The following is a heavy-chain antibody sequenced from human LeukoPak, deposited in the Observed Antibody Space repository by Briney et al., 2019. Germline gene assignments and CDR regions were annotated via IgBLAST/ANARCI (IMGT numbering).Heavy chain of an antibody. J-gene: IGHJ4*02. D-gene: IGHD3-16*01. CDR2: IKQDGSET. CDR3: ARRGNFDY. Sequence: PGGSLRLSCAASGFTFSNYGMSWVRQAPGKGLEWVANIKQDGSETYYVESVKGRFTISRDNAKNSLYLQMNSLRAEDTAVYYCARRGNFDYWGQGTLVTVSS. V-gene: IGHV3-7*04. CDR1: GFTFSNYG.